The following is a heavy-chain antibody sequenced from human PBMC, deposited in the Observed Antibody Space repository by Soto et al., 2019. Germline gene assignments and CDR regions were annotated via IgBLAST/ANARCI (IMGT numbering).Heavy chain of an antibody. V-gene: IGHV3-23*01. CDR2: ISGSGGNT. J-gene: IGHJ4*02. Sequence: GGSLRLSCAASGFTFSIYAMSWVRQAPGKGLEWVSSISGSGGNTYYADSVKGRFTISRDNSKNALYLQMNSLRAEDTAVYYCARDRSRPEPTDTAIFPAYWGQGTLVTVSS. CDR3: ARDRSRPEPTDTAIFPAY. D-gene: IGHD5-18*01. CDR1: GFTFSIYA.